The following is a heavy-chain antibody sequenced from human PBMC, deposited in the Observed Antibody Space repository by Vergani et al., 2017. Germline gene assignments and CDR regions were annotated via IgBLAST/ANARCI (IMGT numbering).Heavy chain of an antibody. V-gene: IGHV3-20*04. D-gene: IGHD4-17*01. CDR2: INWNGGRT. CDR3: ARGVTYGYGDYFDY. CDR1: GFTFDDYG. J-gene: IGHJ4*02. Sequence: EVQLVESGGGVVRPGGSLRLSCAASGFTFDDYGMSWVRQAPGKGLEWVSGINWNGGRTGYADAVKGRFTISGDDAKNSLYLQMNSLRAEDTALYYCARGVTYGYGDYFDYWGQGTLVTVSS.